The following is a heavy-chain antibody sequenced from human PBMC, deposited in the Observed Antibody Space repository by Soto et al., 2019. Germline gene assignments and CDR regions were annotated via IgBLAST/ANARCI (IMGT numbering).Heavy chain of an antibody. CDR1: GYTFTGYY. CDR3: ARPIQYYYDSSGQSALFDP. Sequence: ASVKVSCKTSGYTFTGYYLHWMRQAPGKGLEWMGWINPDTGGTDYTQKFQGWVTMTADKSTSTAYMELSSLRPEDTAVYYCARPIQYYYDSSGQSALFDPWGQGTLVTVSS. D-gene: IGHD3-22*01. V-gene: IGHV1-2*04. CDR2: INPDTGGT. J-gene: IGHJ5*02.